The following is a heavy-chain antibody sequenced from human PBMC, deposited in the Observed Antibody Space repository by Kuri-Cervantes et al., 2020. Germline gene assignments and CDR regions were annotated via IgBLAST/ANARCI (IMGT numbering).Heavy chain of an antibody. CDR2: IYYNGNT. V-gene: IGHV4-59*12. CDR1: SGSMNNYY. Sequence: ESLKISCTVSSGSMNNYYWSWIRQPPVKGLEWVGYIYYNGNTNYNPSLKSRLIISVDTSKNQFSLRLTSVTAADTAVYYCARVMRYYHSSGSYSYDAFDIWGQGTMVTVSS. CDR3: ARVMRYYHSSGSYSYDAFDI. J-gene: IGHJ3*02. D-gene: IGHD3-22*01.